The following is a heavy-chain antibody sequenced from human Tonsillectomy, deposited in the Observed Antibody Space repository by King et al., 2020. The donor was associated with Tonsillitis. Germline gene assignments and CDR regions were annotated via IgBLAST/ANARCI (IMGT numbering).Heavy chain of an antibody. CDR2: ISGRGGSR. J-gene: IGHJ4*02. CDR3: ARTYYSGYDYPTPDY. Sequence: VQLVESGGGLVQPGGSLRLSCSASGFTFRNFAMSWVRQTPGKGLELVSGISGRGGSRYFADSVKGRFTISRDNSKNTVYLQMNSLRAEDTAVYYCARTYYSGYDYPTPDYWGQGTLVSVSP. D-gene: IGHD5-12*01. V-gene: IGHV3-23*04. CDR1: GFTFRNFA.